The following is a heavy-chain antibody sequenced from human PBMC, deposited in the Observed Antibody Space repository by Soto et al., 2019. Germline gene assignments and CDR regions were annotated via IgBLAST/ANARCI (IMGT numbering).Heavy chain of an antibody. CDR1: GGSISSYY. V-gene: IGHV4-59*01. D-gene: IGHD1-7*01. Sequence: SETLSLTCTVSGGSISSYYWSWIRQPPGKGLEWIGYIYYSGSTNYNPSLKSRVTIPVDTSKNQFSLKLSSVTAADTAVYYCARKPPGVELHWFDPWGQGTLVTVSS. CDR3: ARKPPGVELHWFDP. CDR2: IYYSGST. J-gene: IGHJ5*02.